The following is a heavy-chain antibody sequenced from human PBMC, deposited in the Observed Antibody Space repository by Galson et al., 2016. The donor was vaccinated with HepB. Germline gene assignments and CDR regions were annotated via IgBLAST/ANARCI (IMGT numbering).Heavy chain of an antibody. D-gene: IGHD3-10*01. Sequence: SLRLSCAVSGFTFSNAWMSWVRQAPGKGLEWVGRIKTKTDGGTTDDAATVKGRFTISRDDSQNMLYLQMNSLKTEDTAVYYCASYGSGSFGYWGQGTLVTVSS. J-gene: IGHJ4*02. CDR1: GFTFSNAW. CDR2: IKTKTDGGTT. CDR3: ASYGSGSFGY. V-gene: IGHV3-15*01.